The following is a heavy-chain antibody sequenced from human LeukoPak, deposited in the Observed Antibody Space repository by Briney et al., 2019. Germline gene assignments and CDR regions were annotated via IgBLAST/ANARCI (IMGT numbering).Heavy chain of an antibody. Sequence: ASVKVSCKASGYTFTGYYMHWVRQAPGQGLEWMGWMNPNSGNTGYAQKFQGRVTMTRNTSISTAYMELSSLRSEDTAVYYCARVTVDIVATTLRDYYYGMDVWGQGTTVTVSS. D-gene: IGHD5-12*01. CDR3: ARVTVDIVATTLRDYYYGMDV. V-gene: IGHV1-8*02. CDR2: MNPNSGNT. J-gene: IGHJ6*02. CDR1: GYTFTGYY.